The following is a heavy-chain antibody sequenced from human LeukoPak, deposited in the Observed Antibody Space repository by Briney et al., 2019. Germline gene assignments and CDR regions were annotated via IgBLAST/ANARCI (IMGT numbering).Heavy chain of an antibody. J-gene: IGHJ5*02. CDR3: ARDRPRGDILTGYYISTWFDP. D-gene: IGHD3-9*01. V-gene: IGHV4-59*01. Sequence: PSETLSLTCTVSGDSISSFYWSWIRQPPGKGLEWIGYIYYSGSTNYNPSLKSRVTISVNTSKNQFSLKLSSVTAADTAVYYCARDRPRGDILTGYYISTWFDPWGQGTLVTVSS. CDR1: GDSISSFY. CDR2: IYYSGST.